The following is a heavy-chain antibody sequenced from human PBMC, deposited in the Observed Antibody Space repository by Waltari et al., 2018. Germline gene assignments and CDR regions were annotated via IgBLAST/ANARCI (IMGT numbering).Heavy chain of an antibody. D-gene: IGHD3-22*01. CDR1: GGTFSSYA. Sequence: QVQLVQSGAEVTKPGSSVKVSCKASGGTFSSYAISWVRQAPGQGLLWLGGIMPICGTGNYAQKFQGRVTITADESTSTAYMELSSLRSEDTAVYYGASKPYEYDSSGPISGRDYWGQGTLVTVSS. CDR3: ASKPYEYDSSGPISGRDY. V-gene: IGHV1-69*12. J-gene: IGHJ4*02. CDR2: IMPICGTG.